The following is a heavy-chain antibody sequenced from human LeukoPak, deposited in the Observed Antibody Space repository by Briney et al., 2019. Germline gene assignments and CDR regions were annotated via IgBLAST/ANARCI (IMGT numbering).Heavy chain of an antibody. CDR2: ISSSSSYI. J-gene: IGHJ4*02. D-gene: IGHD1-26*01. CDR3: ARLLGTVTTFDY. Sequence: GGSLRLSCAASGFTFSSYSMNWVRQAPGKGLEWVSSISSSSSYIYYADSVKGRFTISRDNAKNSLYLEMSSLRAEDTAVYYCARLLGTVTTFDYWGQGTLVTVSS. CDR1: GFTFSSYS. V-gene: IGHV3-21*01.